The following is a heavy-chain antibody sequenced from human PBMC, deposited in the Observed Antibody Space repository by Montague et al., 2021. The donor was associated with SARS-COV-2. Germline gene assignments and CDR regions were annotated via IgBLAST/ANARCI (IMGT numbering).Heavy chain of an antibody. J-gene: IGHJ6*02. CDR3: TRDRGIAAADNYYYGMDV. D-gene: IGHD6-13*01. CDR2: ISDSGRT. Sequence: SETLSLTCTVSGDSIRSYHWTWIRQPPGKGLEWIGRISDSGRTIYNPSLKSRVTISVDMSKNQFFLNLRSMVAADTAIYYCTRDRGIAAADNYYYGMDVWGPGTTVTVSS. V-gene: IGHV4-59*13. CDR1: GDSIRSYH.